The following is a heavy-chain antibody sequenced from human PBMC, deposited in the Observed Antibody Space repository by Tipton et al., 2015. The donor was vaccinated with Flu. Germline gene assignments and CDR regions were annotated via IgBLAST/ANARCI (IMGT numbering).Heavy chain of an antibody. V-gene: IGHV4-59*01. D-gene: IGHD3-22*01. Sequence: GLVKPSETLSLTCTVSGGSIRGYVWTWIRRPPGKGLEWIGYFYSSGSTNYNPSLKSRVTISVDTSKNQFSLKLTSVTAADTAVYYCARQVVREGPFYYDSSGYYEGSSNWFDPWGQGTLVTVSS. CDR3: ARQVVREGPFYYDSSGYYEGSSNWFDP. J-gene: IGHJ5*02. CDR2: FYSSGST. CDR1: GGSIRGYV.